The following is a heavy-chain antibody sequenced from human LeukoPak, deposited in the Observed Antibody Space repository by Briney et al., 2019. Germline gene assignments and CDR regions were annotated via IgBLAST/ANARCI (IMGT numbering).Heavy chain of an antibody. CDR2: IYYSGST. Sequence: KPSETLSLTCTVSGGSISSSSYYWGWIRQPPGKGLEWIGSIYYSGSTYYNPSLKSRVTISVNTSKNQFSLKLSSVTAADTAVYYCARHLDSLASFWSGNHAFDIWGQGTMVTVSS. J-gene: IGHJ3*02. CDR3: ARHLDSLASFWSGNHAFDI. CDR1: GGSISSSSYY. D-gene: IGHD3-3*01. V-gene: IGHV4-39*01.